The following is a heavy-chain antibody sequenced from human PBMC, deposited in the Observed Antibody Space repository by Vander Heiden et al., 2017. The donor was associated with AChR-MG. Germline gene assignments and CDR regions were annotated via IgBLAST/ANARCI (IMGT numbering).Heavy chain of an antibody. V-gene: IGHV4-38-2*01. Sequence: QVQLQESGPGLVKPSETLSLTCAVSGYSISSGYYWGWIRQPPGKGLEWIGSIYHSGSTYYNPSLKSRVPMSVDTSKNQFSLKLSSETAADTAVYYCARAGYSSGWYWFDPWGQGTLVTVSS. J-gene: IGHJ5*02. CDR1: GYSISSGYY. CDR2: IYHSGST. D-gene: IGHD6-19*01. CDR3: ARAGYSSGWYWFDP.